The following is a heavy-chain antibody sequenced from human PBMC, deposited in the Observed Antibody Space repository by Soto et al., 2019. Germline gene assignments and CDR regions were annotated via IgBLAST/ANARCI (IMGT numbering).Heavy chain of an antibody. Sequence: GGSLRLSCAASGFTFSSYGMHWVRQAPGKGLEWVAVIWYDGSNKYYADSVKGRFTISRDNSKNTLYLQMNSLRAEDTAVYYCARDSYSSSWYSYYYYGMGVWGQGTTVTVSS. CDR1: GFTFSSYG. J-gene: IGHJ6*02. CDR2: IWYDGSNK. D-gene: IGHD6-13*01. CDR3: ARDSYSSSWYSYYYYGMGV. V-gene: IGHV3-33*01.